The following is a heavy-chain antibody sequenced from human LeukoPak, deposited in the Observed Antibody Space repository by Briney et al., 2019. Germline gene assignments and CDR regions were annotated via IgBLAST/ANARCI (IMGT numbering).Heavy chain of an antibody. V-gene: IGHV3-30*18. Sequence: GGSLRLSCAASGFTFSSYSMHWVRQAPGKGLEWVAVISYDGSNKYYADSVKGRFTISRDNSKNTLYLQMNSLRAENTAVYFCAKGSKAVLSMRDHYMDVWGKGTTVTISS. CDR1: GFTFSSYS. CDR3: AKGSKAVLSMRDHYMDV. J-gene: IGHJ6*03. D-gene: IGHD2/OR15-2a*01. CDR2: ISYDGSNK.